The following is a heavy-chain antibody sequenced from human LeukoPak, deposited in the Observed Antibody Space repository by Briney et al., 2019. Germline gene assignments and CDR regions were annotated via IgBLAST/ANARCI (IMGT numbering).Heavy chain of an antibody. CDR3: ASSNGYSSGWYLPITDY. Sequence: SVKVSCKASGYTFTSYGISWVRQAPGQGLEWMGGIIPIFGTANYAQKFQGRVTITADKSTSTAYMELSSLRSEDTAVYYCASSNGYSSGWYLPITDYWGQGTLVTVSS. V-gene: IGHV1-69*06. CDR1: GYTFTSYG. CDR2: IIPIFGTA. J-gene: IGHJ4*02. D-gene: IGHD6-19*01.